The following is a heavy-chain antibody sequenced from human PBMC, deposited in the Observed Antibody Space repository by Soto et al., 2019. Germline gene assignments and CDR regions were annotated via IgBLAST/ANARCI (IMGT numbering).Heavy chain of an antibody. J-gene: IGHJ4*02. D-gene: IGHD6-13*01. Sequence: GASVKVSCKASGGTFSSYAISWVRQAPGQGLEWMGGIIPIFGTANYAQKFQGRVTITADKSTSTAYMELSSLRSEDTAVYFCARSPRSSPYFDYWGQGALVTVSS. CDR1: GGTFSSYA. CDR2: IIPIFGTA. CDR3: ARSPRSSPYFDY. V-gene: IGHV1-69*06.